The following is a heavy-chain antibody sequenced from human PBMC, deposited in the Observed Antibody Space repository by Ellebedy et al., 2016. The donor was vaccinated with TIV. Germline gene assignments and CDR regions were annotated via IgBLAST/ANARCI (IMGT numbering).Heavy chain of an antibody. J-gene: IGHJ3*02. CDR1: GFTFSSYA. D-gene: IGHD1-26*01. CDR3: SKERATGSYSTDVCDI. CDR2: ISSTGSRT. Sequence: GESLKISCAASGFTFSSYAMSWVRQAPGKGLEWVSTISSTGSRTYYADSVEGRFIISRDNSKKTLYLQMNSLRAEDKAVYYCSKERATGSYSTDVCDIWGQGTMVTVSS. V-gene: IGHV3-23*01.